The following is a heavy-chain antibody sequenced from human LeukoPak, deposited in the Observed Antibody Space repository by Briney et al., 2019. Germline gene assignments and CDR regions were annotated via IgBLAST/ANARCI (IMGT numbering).Heavy chain of an antibody. CDR2: INHSGST. J-gene: IGHJ4*02. CDR1: GGSFSGYY. Sequence: SETLSLTCAVYGGSFSGYYWSWIRQPPGKGLKWIGEINHSGSTNYNPSLKSRVTISVDTSKNQFSLKLSSVTAADTAVYYCARGLSSIAARQSDYWGQGTLVTVSS. CDR3: ARGLSSIAARQSDY. V-gene: IGHV4-34*01. D-gene: IGHD6-6*01.